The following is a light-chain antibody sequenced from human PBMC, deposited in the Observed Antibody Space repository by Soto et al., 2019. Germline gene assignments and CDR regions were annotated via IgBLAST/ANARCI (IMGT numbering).Light chain of an antibody. Sequence: EIVLTQSPGTLSLSPGERATLSCRASQSVSSSYLAWYQQKPGQAPRLVIYGASRRATGIPDRFIGSGSGTDFTLTISRLEPEDFAVYYCQYYGSSSWTFGQGTKVEIK. CDR3: QYYGSSSWT. CDR2: GAS. J-gene: IGKJ1*01. CDR1: QSVSSSY. V-gene: IGKV3-20*01.